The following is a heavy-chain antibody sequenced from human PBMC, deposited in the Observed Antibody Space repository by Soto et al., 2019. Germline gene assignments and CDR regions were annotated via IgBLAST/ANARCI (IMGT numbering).Heavy chain of an antibody. CDR2: ISYDGNNK. D-gene: IGHD5-12*01. CDR1: EFTFSNYA. CDR3: ARDSAWLFDS. V-gene: IGHV3-30*03. J-gene: IGHJ4*02. Sequence: PGGSLRLSCAASEFTFSNYAMHWVRQAPGKGLQWLAVISYDGNNKYYADSVEGRFIISRDDSKNTLSLQMNSLRAEDTAVYYCARDSAWLFDSWGQGTLVTVSS.